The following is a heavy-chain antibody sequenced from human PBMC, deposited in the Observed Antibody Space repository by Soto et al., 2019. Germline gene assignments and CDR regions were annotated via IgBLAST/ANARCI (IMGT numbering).Heavy chain of an antibody. CDR3: AHRRDVLRYFDWTDNWFDP. V-gene: IGHV2-5*02. D-gene: IGHD3-9*01. Sequence: QITLKESGPTLVKPTQTLALTCTFSGFSLSTSGVGVGWIRQPPGKAPEWLALIYWDDDKRYSPSLKSRLTITKDTSKNQVVLTMTNMDPVDTATYYCAHRRDVLRYFDWTDNWFDPWGQGTLVTVSS. J-gene: IGHJ5*02. CDR1: GFSLSTSGVG. CDR2: IYWDDDK.